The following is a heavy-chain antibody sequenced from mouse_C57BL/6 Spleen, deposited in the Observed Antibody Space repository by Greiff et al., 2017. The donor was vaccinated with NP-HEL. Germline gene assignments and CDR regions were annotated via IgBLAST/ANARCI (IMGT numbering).Heavy chain of an antibody. D-gene: IGHD2-4*01. CDR3: TRTMSKAWLAY. Sequence: QVPLKESGAELVRPGASVTLSCKASGYTFTDYDMHWVQQTPVHGLEWIGAIDPETGGTAYNQKFQGKAILTADKSSSTAYMQLRSLTSEDSAVYDCTRTMSKAWLAYGGQGTLVTVSA. CDR2: IDPETGGT. CDR1: GYTFTDYD. J-gene: IGHJ3*01. V-gene: IGHV1-15*01.